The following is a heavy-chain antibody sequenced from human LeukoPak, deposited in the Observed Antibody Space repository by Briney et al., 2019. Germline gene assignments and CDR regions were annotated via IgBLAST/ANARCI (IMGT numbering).Heavy chain of an antibody. CDR1: GGTFSSYA. V-gene: IGHV1-69*05. J-gene: IGHJ4*02. Sequence: PVKVSCKASGGTFSSYAISWVRQAPGQGLEWMGGIIPIFGTANYAQKFQGRVTITTDESTSTAYMELSSLRSEDTAVYYCARDAVTDSSSWYYFDYWGQGTLVTVSS. D-gene: IGHD6-13*01. CDR2: IIPIFGTA. CDR3: ARDAVTDSSSWYYFDY.